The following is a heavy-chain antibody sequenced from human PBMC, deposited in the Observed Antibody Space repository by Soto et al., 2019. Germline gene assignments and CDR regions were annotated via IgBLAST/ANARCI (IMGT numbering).Heavy chain of an antibody. CDR1: GGSFSGYY. CDR3: ARDRGYCSSTSCYLYYGMDV. CDR2: INHSGST. V-gene: IGHV4-34*01. D-gene: IGHD2-2*01. J-gene: IGHJ6*02. Sequence: SETLSLTCAVYGGSFSGYYWSWIRQPPGKGLEWIGEINHSGSTNYNPSLKSRVTISVDRSKNQFSLKLSSVTAADTAVYYCARDRGYCSSTSCYLYYGMDVWGQGTTVTVSS.